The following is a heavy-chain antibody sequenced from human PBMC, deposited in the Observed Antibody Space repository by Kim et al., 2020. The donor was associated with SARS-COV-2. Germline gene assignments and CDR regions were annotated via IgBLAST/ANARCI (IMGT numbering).Heavy chain of an antibody. D-gene: IGHD6-13*01. CDR3: ARQGRGAAAGMDY. J-gene: IGHJ4*02. Sequence: YTPSRKSRVTISVDTSKTQFSLKLSSVTAADTAVYYCARQGRGAAAGMDYWGQGTLVTVSS. V-gene: IGHV4-59*08.